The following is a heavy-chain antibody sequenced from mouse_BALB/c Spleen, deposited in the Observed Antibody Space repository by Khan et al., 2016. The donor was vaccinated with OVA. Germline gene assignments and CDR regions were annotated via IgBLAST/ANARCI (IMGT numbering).Heavy chain of an antibody. CDR2: ISYSGST. V-gene: IGHV3-2*02. D-gene: IGHD2-3*01. J-gene: IGHJ4*01. CDR1: GYSITSDYA. CDR3: ARRGDGYYGAVDY. Sequence: DVQLQESGPGLVKPSQSLSLTCTVTGYSITSDYAWNWIRQFPGNKLEWMGYISYSGSTSYNPSLKSRITITRDTSKNQFFLQLNSVTTEDTATDYCARRGDGYYGAVDYWGQGTSVTVSS.